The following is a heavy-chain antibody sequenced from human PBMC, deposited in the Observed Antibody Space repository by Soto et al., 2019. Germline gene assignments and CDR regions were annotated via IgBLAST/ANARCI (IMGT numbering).Heavy chain of an antibody. J-gene: IGHJ6*02. CDR2: FDPSDSYV. Sequence: QVPARGLEWMGRFDPSDSYVNYSPSFQGHVTISADRSTNTAYLHWNSLQASDTAFYYCARADRYTYGVDVWGQGTAVTVSS. CDR3: ARADRYTYGVDV. V-gene: IGHV5-10-1*01. D-gene: IGHD5-18*01.